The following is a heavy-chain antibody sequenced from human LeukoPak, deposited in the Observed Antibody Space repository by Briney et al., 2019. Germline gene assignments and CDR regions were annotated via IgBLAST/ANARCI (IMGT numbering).Heavy chain of an antibody. CDR2: IYYSGST. V-gene: IGHV4-31*03. J-gene: IGHJ4*02. CDR1: GGSISSGGYY. D-gene: IGHD4-11*01. Sequence: SETLSLTCTVSGGSISSGGYYWSWLRQHPGKGLEWIGYIYYSGSTYYNPSLKSRVTISVDTSKNQCSLKLSSVTAADTAVYYCARGGKVTTFGYWGQGTLVTVSS. CDR3: ARGGKVTTFGY.